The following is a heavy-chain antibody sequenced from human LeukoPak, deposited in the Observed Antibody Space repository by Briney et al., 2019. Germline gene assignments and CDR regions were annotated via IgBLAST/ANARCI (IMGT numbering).Heavy chain of an antibody. CDR2: INPNSGGT. J-gene: IGHJ5*02. V-gene: IGHV1-2*02. CDR3: ARARQQLAGYWFDP. CDR1: GYTFTGYY. Sequence: ASVKVSCKASGYTFTGYYMHWVRQAPGQGLEWMGWINPNSGGTNYAQKFQGRVTMTRDTSISTAYMELSRLRSDDTAVYYCARARQQLAGYWFDPWGQGTLVTVSS. D-gene: IGHD6-13*01.